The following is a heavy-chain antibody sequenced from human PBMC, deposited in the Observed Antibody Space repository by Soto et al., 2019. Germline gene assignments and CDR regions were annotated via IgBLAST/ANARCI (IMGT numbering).Heavy chain of an antibody. Sequence: GESLKISCKGPGHLFNSHWIGWVRQTPGKGLEWMGLIFTRDSETKTSPSFQGHVSFSVDNSINTVYLQWTSLKTTDTGIYFCARGYFDSGHGYDLWGQGTLVTVSS. CDR2: IFTRDSET. V-gene: IGHV5-51*01. D-gene: IGHD3-10*01. CDR3: ARGYFDSGHGYDL. J-gene: IGHJ5*02. CDR1: GHLFNSHW.